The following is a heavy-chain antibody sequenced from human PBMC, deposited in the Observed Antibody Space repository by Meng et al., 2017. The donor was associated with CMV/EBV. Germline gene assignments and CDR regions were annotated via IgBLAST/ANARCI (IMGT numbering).Heavy chain of an antibody. CDR2: IIPIFGTA. CDR1: GGTFSSYA. D-gene: IGHD1-14*01. V-gene: IGHV1-69*05. J-gene: IGHJ6*02. CDR3: ARQVPEFFGKDYYYYGMDV. Sequence: SVKVSCKASGGTFSSYAISWVRQAPGQGLEWMGGIIPIFGTANYAQKFQGRVTITTDESTSTAYMELSSLRSEDTAVYYCARQVPEFFGKDYYYYGMDVWGQGT.